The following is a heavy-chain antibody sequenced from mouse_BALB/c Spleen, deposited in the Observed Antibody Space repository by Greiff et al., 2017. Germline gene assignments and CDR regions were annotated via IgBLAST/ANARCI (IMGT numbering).Heavy chain of an antibody. CDR1: GFTFSSYA. Sequence: EVQLVESGGGLVKPGGSLKLSCAASGFTFSSYAMSWVRQTPEKRLEWVASISSGGSTYYPDSVKGRFTISRDNARNILYLQMSSLRSEDTAMYYCARRDDYVGFAYWGQGTLVTVSA. D-gene: IGHD2-4*01. CDR2: ISSGGST. CDR3: ARRDDYVGFAY. V-gene: IGHV5-6-5*01. J-gene: IGHJ3*01.